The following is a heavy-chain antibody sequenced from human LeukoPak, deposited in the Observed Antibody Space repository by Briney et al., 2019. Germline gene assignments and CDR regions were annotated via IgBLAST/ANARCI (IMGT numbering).Heavy chain of an antibody. J-gene: IGHJ6*02. D-gene: IGHD6-13*01. V-gene: IGHV1-18*01. CDR2: ISAYNGNT. CDR1: GYTFTSYG. CDR3: ARDPPTYSSSWKDYYYYYYGMDV. Sequence: ASVKVSCKASGYTFTSYGTSWVRQAPGQGLEWMGWISAYNGNTNYAQKLQGRVTMTTDTSTSTAYMELRSLRSDDTAVYYCARDPPTYSSSWKDYYYYYYGMDVWGQGTTVTVSS.